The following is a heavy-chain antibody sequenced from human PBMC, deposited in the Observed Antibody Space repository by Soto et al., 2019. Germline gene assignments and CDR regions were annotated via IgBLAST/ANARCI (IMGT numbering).Heavy chain of an antibody. CDR2: INSDGTAT. J-gene: IGHJ4*02. CDR3: ARDAPGDGIDY. V-gene: IGHV3-74*03. Sequence: EVQLVESGGDLVQPGGSLRLSCAASGFTFSSYWMHWVRQVPGTGPVWLSHINSDGTATTYADSVKGRFTISRDNARNIVFLQMNGLRVEDTAVYYCARDAPGDGIDYWGQGTLVTVSS. CDR1: GFTFSSYW. D-gene: IGHD7-27*01.